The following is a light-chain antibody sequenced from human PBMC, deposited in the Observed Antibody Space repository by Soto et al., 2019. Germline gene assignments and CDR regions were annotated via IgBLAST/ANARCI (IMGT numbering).Light chain of an antibody. Sequence: QSALTQPASVSGSPGQSITISCTGTSSDVGGYNYVSWYQQHPGTAPKLMIYEVSNRPSGVSNRFSGSKSGNTASLTISGLQAEDEADYYCISYTSSNTRVFGGGTKLTVL. J-gene: IGLJ2*01. CDR2: EVS. CDR1: SSDVGGYNY. CDR3: ISYTSSNTRV. V-gene: IGLV2-14*01.